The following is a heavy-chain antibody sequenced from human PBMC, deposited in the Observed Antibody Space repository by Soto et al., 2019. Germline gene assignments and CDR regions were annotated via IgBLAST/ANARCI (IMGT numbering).Heavy chain of an antibody. Sequence: QITLKESGPTLVKPTQTLTLTCTFSGFSLSTHGVGVGWVRQPAGKALEWLALIYWDDDKRYSASLNSRLTLTKDTSKNQVVLTMTNMDPVETATYYCAHAMLYCTGGSCSTWFDSWGQGTLVTVSS. CDR1: GFSLSTHGVG. V-gene: IGHV2-5*02. CDR2: IYWDDDK. J-gene: IGHJ5*01. D-gene: IGHD2-15*01. CDR3: AHAMLYCTGGSCSTWFDS.